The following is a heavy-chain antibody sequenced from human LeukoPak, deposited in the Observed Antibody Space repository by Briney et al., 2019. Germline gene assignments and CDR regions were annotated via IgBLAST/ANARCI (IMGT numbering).Heavy chain of an antibody. J-gene: IGHJ4*02. CDR3: ARDMGDIVVVPAASGY. Sequence: GASVKVSCKASGYTFTSYGISWVRQAPGQGLEWMGWISAYNGNTNYAQNPQGRVTMTTDTSTSTAYMELRRLRSDDTAVYYCARDMGDIVVVPAASGYWGQGTLVTVPS. V-gene: IGHV1-18*04. CDR1: GYTFTSYG. CDR2: ISAYNGNT. D-gene: IGHD2-2*01.